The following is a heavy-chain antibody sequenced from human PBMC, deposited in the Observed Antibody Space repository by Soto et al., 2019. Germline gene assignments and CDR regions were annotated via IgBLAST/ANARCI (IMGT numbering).Heavy chain of an antibody. Sequence: EAQLLESGGGLVQPGGSLRLSCAASGFIFSNYGMSWVRQAPGKGLELVSSIIGSGDRTHNADSVRGRFTIYRDASSNTRHLQMNSLRAEDKAIYVCAPTKGYIDPFDLWGQGTLVTVSS. CDR3: APTKGYIDPFDL. CDR1: GFIFSNYG. J-gene: IGHJ4*02. V-gene: IGHV3-23*01. D-gene: IGHD5-12*01. CDR2: IIGSGDRT.